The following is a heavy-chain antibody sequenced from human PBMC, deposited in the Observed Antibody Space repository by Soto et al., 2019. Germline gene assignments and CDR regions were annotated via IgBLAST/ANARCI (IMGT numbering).Heavy chain of an antibody. V-gene: IGHV3-7*02. CDR2: IKEDGSEK. D-gene: IGHD6-13*01. J-gene: IGHJ4*02. Sequence: EVQLVESGGGLVQPGGSLRLSCAASGFTITSHWMSWVRQAPGKGLEWVANIKEDGSEKYYVDSVKGRFTISRDSAKNSLYLQMNNLRVEDTAVYHCVSAVAGAAGYWGQGTLVTVSS. CDR1: GFTITSHW. CDR3: VSAVAGAAGY.